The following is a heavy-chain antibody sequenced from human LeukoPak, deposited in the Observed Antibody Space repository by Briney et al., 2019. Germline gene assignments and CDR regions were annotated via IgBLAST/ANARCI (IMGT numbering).Heavy chain of an antibody. Sequence: GGSLRLSCAASGFTFSSYSMNWVRQAPGKGLEWVSSISSSSSYIYYADSVKGRFTISRDNAKNSLYLQMNSLRAEDTAVYYCARAEGLEASTSFAKPIDYWGQGTLVTVSS. CDR1: GFTFSSYS. CDR2: ISSSSSYI. V-gene: IGHV3-21*01. CDR3: ARAEGLEASTSFAKPIDY. J-gene: IGHJ4*02. D-gene: IGHD2-2*01.